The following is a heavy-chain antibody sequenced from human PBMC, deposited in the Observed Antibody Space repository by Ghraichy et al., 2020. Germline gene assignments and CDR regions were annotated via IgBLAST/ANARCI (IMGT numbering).Heavy chain of an antibody. CDR1: GYTFTSYG. Sequence: ASVKVSCKASGYTFTSYGISWVRQAPGQGLEWMGCISAHSGSTNYAQKLQGRVTMTRDTSTSTAYMELRSLRSDDTAVYYCVRDPGSYGYGDYWGQGTLVTVSS. D-gene: IGHD3-16*01. CDR2: ISAHSGST. V-gene: IGHV1-18*04. CDR3: VRDPGSYGYGDY. J-gene: IGHJ4*02.